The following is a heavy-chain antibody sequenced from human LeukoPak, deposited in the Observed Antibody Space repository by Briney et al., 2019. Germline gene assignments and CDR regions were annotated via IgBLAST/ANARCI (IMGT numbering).Heavy chain of an antibody. J-gene: IGHJ4*02. CDR2: ISSNGGST. CDR3: ARGNTLTGYSRY. V-gene: IGHV3-64*01. D-gene: IGHD3-9*01. Sequence: GGSLRLSCAASGFTFSSYAMHWVRQPPGKGLEYVSGISSNGGSTYYANSVKGRFTISRDNSKNSVYLQMGSLRAEDMAVYYCARGNTLTGYSRYWGQGTLVTVSS. CDR1: GFTFSSYA.